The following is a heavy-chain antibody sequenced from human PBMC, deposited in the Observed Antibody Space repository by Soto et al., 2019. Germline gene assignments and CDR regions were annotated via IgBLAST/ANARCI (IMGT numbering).Heavy chain of an antibody. V-gene: IGHV4-31*03. CDR1: GGSISSGGYY. J-gene: IGHJ1*01. D-gene: IGHD3-10*01. Sequence: QVQLQESGPGLVKASQTLSLTCNVSGGSISSGGYYWTWIRQHPGKGLEWIGNIHHSGSTFYNPSLTSRVSISVDTSKHPFSLKLSSVTAADTAVYFCVRGVLSWGQGTLVTVS. CDR3: VRGVLS. CDR2: IHHSGST.